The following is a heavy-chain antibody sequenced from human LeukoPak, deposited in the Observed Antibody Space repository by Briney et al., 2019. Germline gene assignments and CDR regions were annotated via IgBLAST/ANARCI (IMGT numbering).Heavy chain of an antibody. CDR2: IYYNGIP. V-gene: IGHV4-39*01. CDR1: GGPISNNHYY. CDR3: ATWRTAKTGFDY. D-gene: IGHD1-1*01. Sequence: SETLSLTCTVSGGPISNNHYYWAWIRQPPGKGRECIGSIYYNGIPYYNPSLKSRVTISVDTSKNQFSLRLSSVTAADTAVYYCATWRTAKTGFDYWGQGTLVTVSS. J-gene: IGHJ4*02.